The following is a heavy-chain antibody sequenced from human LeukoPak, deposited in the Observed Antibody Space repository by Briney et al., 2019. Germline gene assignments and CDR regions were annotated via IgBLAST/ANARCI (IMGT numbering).Heavy chain of an antibody. D-gene: IGHD1-1*01. CDR1: GLSFSNYA. Sequence: GGSLRLSCAASGLSFSNYAMYWVRQAPGKGLEWVSGIDGSGGNIFYTDSVKGRFIISRDNSKNTLYLDMNSLRAEDTAIYYCARDNYSYRLDLWGQGTLVTVSS. CDR2: IDGSGGNI. J-gene: IGHJ5*02. CDR3: ARDNYSYRLDL. V-gene: IGHV3-23*01.